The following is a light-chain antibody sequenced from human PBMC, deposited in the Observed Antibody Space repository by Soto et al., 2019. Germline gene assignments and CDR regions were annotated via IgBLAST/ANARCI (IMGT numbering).Light chain of an antibody. CDR3: LQDFNFPIT. Sequence: AIQLTQSPSSLSASVGDRVTISCKGSRDIRNVLAWYQNAPGKDPICLIYGASILHSGVPSRFSGSGSGTDFNLTISRLLTKDFATYYCLQDFNFPITFGQGTRLDIK. J-gene: IGKJ5*01. V-gene: IGKV1-6*01. CDR1: RDIRNV. CDR2: GAS.